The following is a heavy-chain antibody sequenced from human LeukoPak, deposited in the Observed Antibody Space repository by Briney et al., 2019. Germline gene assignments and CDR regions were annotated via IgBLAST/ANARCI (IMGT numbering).Heavy chain of an antibody. CDR1: GYTFSDYY. Sequence: GASAKVSGKASGYTFSDYYVHWVRQAPGQGLEWMGWFNPKSGSTKYAQKFQGRVTMTRDTSISTAYMELSRLRSDDTAVYYCARGGIYGDYGPEYFQHWGQGTLVTVSS. CDR3: ARGGIYGDYGPEYFQH. D-gene: IGHD4-17*01. V-gene: IGHV1-2*02. J-gene: IGHJ1*01. CDR2: FNPKSGST.